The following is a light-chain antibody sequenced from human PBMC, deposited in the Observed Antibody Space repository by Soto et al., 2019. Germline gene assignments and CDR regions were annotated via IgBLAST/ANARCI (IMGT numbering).Light chain of an antibody. Sequence: EIVLTQSPGSLSLSPGERVTLSCRASQSINSAHLAWYQQRPGQAPRLLIYATSRRATGTPDRFSGSGAGTDFTLTISGLEPEDFAFYYCQLYGRSPKFGQGTKLEIK. J-gene: IGKJ2*01. CDR3: QLYGRSPK. CDR2: ATS. CDR1: QSINSAH. V-gene: IGKV3-20*01.